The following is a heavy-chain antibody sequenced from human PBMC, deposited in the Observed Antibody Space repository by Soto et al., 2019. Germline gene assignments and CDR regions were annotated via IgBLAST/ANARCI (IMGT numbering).Heavy chain of an antibody. CDR1: GVTFGAFS. V-gene: IGHV3-23*01. CDR2: ISGSDGRT. J-gene: IGHJ4*01. Sequence: GRSMRVPSSASGVTFGAFSRRLVRPATGKGLEWVSTISGSDGRTYSTDSVKGRFTISRDNSRNTAYLQMNSLRVEDTAVFYCAEGVGLQAPLTLSDYWVRGTLDTVTS. CDR3: AEGVGLQAPLTLSDY. D-gene: IGHD1-1*01.